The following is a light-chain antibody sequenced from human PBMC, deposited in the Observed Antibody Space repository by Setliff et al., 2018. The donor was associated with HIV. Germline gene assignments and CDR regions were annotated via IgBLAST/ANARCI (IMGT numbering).Light chain of an antibody. Sequence: QSALTQPASVSGSPGQSITISCTGTSSDVGVYNFVSWYQQHPGKAPKLMIYGVSTRPSGVSNRFSGSKSGNQAFLTISGLQADDEADYYCSSYTTSTTYVFGTGTKVTVL. CDR1: SSDVGVYNF. V-gene: IGLV2-14*01. J-gene: IGLJ1*01. CDR3: SSYTTSTTYV. CDR2: GVS.